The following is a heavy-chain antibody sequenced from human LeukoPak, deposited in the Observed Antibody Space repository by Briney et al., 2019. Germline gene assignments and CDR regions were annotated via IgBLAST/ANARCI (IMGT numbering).Heavy chain of an antibody. Sequence: PGRSLRLSCAASGVTFSSNAMHWVRQAPGKGLEWVAVISYDGSNKYYADSVKGRFTISRDNSKNTLFLQMNSLRPEDTAVYYCARIYDSIRDHSGFGYWGQGTLVTVSS. CDR3: ARIYDSIRDHSGFGY. CDR2: ISYDGSNK. V-gene: IGHV3-30-3*01. J-gene: IGHJ4*02. D-gene: IGHD5-12*01. CDR1: GVTFSSNA.